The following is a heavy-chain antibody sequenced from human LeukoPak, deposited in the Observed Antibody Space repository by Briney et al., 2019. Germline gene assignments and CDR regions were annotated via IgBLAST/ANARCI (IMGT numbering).Heavy chain of an antibody. CDR2: FDPEDGET. J-gene: IGHJ4*02. Sequence: ASVKVSCKVSGYTLTELSMHWVRQAPGKGLEWMGGFDPEDGETIYAQKFQGRVTMTEDTSTDTAYMELSSLRSEDTAVYYCATLTVTPHYFDYWGQGTLVTVSS. D-gene: IGHD4-11*01. V-gene: IGHV1-24*01. CDR3: ATLTVTPHYFDY. CDR1: GYTLTELS.